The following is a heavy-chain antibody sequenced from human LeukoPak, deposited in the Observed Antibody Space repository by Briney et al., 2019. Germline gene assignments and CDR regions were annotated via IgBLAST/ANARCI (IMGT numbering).Heavy chain of an antibody. D-gene: IGHD1-26*01. J-gene: IGHJ3*02. CDR1: GGSITFGSSY. CDR3: ARRRPIVGAMDAFDI. V-gene: IGHV4-39*01. CDR2: IYYTGST. Sequence: KPSETLSLTCTVSGGSITFGSSYWAWIRQAPGKGLEWIGTIYYTGSTFYYPSLKSRVIISLDTSKNQFSLTLDSVTAADTAVYYCARRRPIVGAMDAFDIWGQGTMVSVSA.